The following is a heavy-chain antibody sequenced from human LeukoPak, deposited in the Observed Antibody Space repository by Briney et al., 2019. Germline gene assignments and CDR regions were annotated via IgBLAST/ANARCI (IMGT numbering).Heavy chain of an antibody. Sequence: PGGTLRLSCAASGFTFSRYGMSWVRQAPGKGLEWVSAISGSGGSTYYADSVKGRFNISRDNARNSLYLQMNSLRAEDTAVYYCARDSEGVTGTTAWFDPWGQGTLVTVSS. CDR1: GFTFSRYG. V-gene: IGHV3-23*01. J-gene: IGHJ5*02. CDR2: ISGSGGST. D-gene: IGHD1-7*01. CDR3: ARDSEGVTGTTAWFDP.